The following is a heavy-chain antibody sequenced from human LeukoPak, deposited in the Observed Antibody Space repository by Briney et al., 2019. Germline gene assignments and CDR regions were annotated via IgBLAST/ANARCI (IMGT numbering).Heavy chain of an antibody. V-gene: IGHV4-59*01. D-gene: IGHD2-15*01. CDR3: ARKGGLFDY. CDR1: GGSIRYYY. J-gene: IGHJ4*02. CDR2: IYYNGST. Sequence: SETLSLTCTVSGGSIRYYYWSWIRQSPGKGLEWIGYIYYNGSTNYNPSLKSRVTISVDMSKNQFSLKMSSETAADTAVYYCARKGGLFDYWGQGRLVTVSS.